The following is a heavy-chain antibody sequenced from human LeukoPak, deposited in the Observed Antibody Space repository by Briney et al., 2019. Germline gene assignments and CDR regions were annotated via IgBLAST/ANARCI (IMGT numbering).Heavy chain of an antibody. D-gene: IGHD5-24*01. J-gene: IGHJ3*02. Sequence: GGSLRLSCAASGFTFSSYSMNWVRQAPGKGLEWVSSISSSSSYIYYADSVKGRFTISRDNAKNSLYLQMNSLRAEDTAVYYCARGAEMATKQGWAFDIWGQGTMVTVSS. V-gene: IGHV3-21*01. CDR2: ISSSSSYI. CDR1: GFTFSSYS. CDR3: ARGAEMATKQGWAFDI.